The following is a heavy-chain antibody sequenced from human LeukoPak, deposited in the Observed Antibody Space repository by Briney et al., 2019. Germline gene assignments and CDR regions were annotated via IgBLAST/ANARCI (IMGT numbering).Heavy chain of an antibody. Sequence: PSETLSLTCAVYGGSFSGYYWSWIRQPPGKGLEWIGEINHSGSTNYNPSLKSRVTISVDTSKNQFSLKLSSVTAADTAVYYCARWTGIAAAGGTNWFDPWGQGTLVTVSS. J-gene: IGHJ5*02. D-gene: IGHD6-13*01. CDR2: INHSGST. CDR1: GGSFSGYY. V-gene: IGHV4-34*01. CDR3: ARWTGIAAAGGTNWFDP.